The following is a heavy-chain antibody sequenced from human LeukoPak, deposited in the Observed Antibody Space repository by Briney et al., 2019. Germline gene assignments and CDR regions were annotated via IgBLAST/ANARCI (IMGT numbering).Heavy chain of an antibody. CDR1: GFTFDDYG. CDR2: INWSGGST. J-gene: IGHJ3*02. V-gene: IGHV3-20*01. Sequence: GGSLRLSCAASGFTFDDYGMSWVRQAPGKGLEWVSGINWSGGSTGYADSVKGRFTISRDNAKNSLYLQMNSLRAEDTALYHCARESGRDGYNSGGDAFDIWGQGTMVTVSS. CDR3: ARESGRDGYNSGGDAFDI. D-gene: IGHD5-24*01.